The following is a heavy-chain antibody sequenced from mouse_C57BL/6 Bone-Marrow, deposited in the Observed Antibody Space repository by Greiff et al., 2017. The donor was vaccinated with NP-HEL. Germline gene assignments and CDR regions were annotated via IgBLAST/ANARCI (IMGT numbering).Heavy chain of an antibody. CDR1: GYTFTSYW. D-gene: IGHD1-1*01. CDR3: ARGRVLITTDY. V-gene: IGHV1-69*01. J-gene: IGHJ2*01. CDR2: IDPSDSYT. Sequence: QVQLQQPGAELVMPGASVKLSCKASGYTFTSYWMHWVKQRPGQGLEWIGEIDPSDSYTNYNQKFKGKSTLTVDKSSSTAYMQLSSLTSEDSAVYYCARGRVLITTDYWGQGTTLTVSS.